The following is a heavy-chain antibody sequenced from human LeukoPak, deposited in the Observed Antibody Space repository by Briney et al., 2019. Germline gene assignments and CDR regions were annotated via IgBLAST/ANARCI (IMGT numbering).Heavy chain of an antibody. J-gene: IGHJ6*02. CDR2: IYYSGST. Sequence: SETLSLTCTVSGGSISSGGYYWSWIRQHPGKGLEWIGYIYYSGSTYYNPSLKSRVTISVDTSKNQFSLKLSSVTAADTAVYYCARDPTYYYGMDVWSQGTTVTVSS. V-gene: IGHV4-31*03. CDR1: GGSISSGGYY. CDR3: ARDPTYYYGMDV.